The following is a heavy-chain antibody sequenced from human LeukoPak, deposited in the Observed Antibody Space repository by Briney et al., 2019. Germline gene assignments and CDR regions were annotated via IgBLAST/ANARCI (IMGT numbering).Heavy chain of an antibody. Sequence: GGSLRLFCAASGFTFSSYAMIWVRQARGKGLEWVSAISGSGGSKFYADSVKGRFTIHRDNSKNTLYLPMNSQISVHTAVLHCARGGYYDILAGVGGYWGQGTLVTVSS. V-gene: IGHV3-23*01. CDR3: ARGGYYDILAGVGGY. J-gene: IGHJ4*02. CDR1: GFTFSSYA. D-gene: IGHD3-9*01. CDR2: ISGSGGSK.